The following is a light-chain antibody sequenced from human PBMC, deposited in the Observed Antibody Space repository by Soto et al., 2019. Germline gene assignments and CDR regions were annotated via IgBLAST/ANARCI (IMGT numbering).Light chain of an antibody. Sequence: DILMTQSPATLSVSPGGRVTLSCRASQSISDTLAWYQQKPGQAPRLLIYSASRRATGFPGRFSGSGSGTDFTLTISSLQSEDLAVYYCQQYNNWPWTFGQGTKVDIK. CDR3: QQYNNWPWT. J-gene: IGKJ1*01. CDR1: QSISDT. CDR2: SAS. V-gene: IGKV3-15*01.